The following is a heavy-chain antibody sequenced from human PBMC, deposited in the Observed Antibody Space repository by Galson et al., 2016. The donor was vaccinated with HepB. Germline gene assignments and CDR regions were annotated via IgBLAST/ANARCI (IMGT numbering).Heavy chain of an antibody. CDR2: IGAAGDT. J-gene: IGHJ3*02. Sequence: SLRLSCAASGFTFSNYDMHWVRQATGKGLEWVSAIGAAGDTYYPGSVKGRFIISRENANNSLYIHLNSLRAGDTAVYYCAREGGCSGGRCHNAAFDIWGQGKRVTVSS. CDR1: GFTFSNYD. D-gene: IGHD2-15*01. V-gene: IGHV3-13*01. CDR3: AREGGCSGGRCHNAAFDI.